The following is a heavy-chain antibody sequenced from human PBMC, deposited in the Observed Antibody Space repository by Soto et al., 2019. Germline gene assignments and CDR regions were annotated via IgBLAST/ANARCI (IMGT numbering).Heavy chain of an antibody. CDR3: ARDFYDSVGYTWFDS. CDR2: IHNSGTS. J-gene: IGHJ5*01. Sequence: SETLSLTCTVSGDTSTSYYWGWIRQAPGKGLEWIGHIHNSGTSTHNPSLNGRVTISIDMSKKQFSLKLTSLTSADTAVYYCARDFYDSVGYTWFDSWGQGTLVTVSS. D-gene: IGHD3-22*01. CDR1: GDTSTSYY. V-gene: IGHV4-59*01.